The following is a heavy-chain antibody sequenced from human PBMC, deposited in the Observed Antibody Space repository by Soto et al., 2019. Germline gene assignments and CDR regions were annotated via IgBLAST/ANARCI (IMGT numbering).Heavy chain of an antibody. D-gene: IGHD3-10*01. V-gene: IGHV3-23*01. CDR1: GFSLRDHA. Sequence: LQSGGGVVQPGESLRLSCAASGFSLRDHALSWVRQAPGGGLEWVSGISGSEDRTNYADFVRGRFIISKDRAKNTLYLDMSGLRVDDTAVYFCGRTYTGGWGQGTLDTVSS. CDR3: GRTYTGG. CDR2: ISGSEDRT. J-gene: IGHJ4*02.